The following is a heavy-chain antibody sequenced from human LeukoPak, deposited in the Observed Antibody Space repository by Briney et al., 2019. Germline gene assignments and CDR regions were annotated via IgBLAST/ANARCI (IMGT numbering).Heavy chain of an antibody. V-gene: IGHV1-69*13. CDR2: IIPIFGTA. CDR1: GGTFSSYA. CDR3: ARLTVAGGGFDY. Sequence: SVKVSCKASGGTFSSYAISWVRQAPGQGLEWMGGIIPIFGTANYAQKFQGRVTITADESTSTAYMELSSLRSEDTAVYYCARLTVAGGGFDYWGQGTLVTVSS. D-gene: IGHD6-19*01. J-gene: IGHJ4*02.